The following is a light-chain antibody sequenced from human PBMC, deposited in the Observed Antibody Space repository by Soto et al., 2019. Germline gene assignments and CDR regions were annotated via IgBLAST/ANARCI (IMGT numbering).Light chain of an antibody. CDR2: GAS. J-gene: IGKJ5*01. CDR1: QSVSNN. V-gene: IGKV3-15*01. CDR3: QQRSNWPPRNT. Sequence: EILMTQSPATLSVSPGDRATLSCRASQSVSNNLAWYQQRPGQAPRLLIYGASTRATGIPARFSGSGSGTEFTLTISSLEPEDFAVYYCQQRSNWPPRNTFGQGTRLEIK.